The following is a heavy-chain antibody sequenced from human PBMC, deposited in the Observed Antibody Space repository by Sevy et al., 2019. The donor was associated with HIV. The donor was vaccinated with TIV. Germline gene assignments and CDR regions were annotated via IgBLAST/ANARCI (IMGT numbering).Heavy chain of an antibody. CDR2: IRAYNGKT. CDR1: GYTFTSYG. CDR3: ARPLYYYDSSVLHY. J-gene: IGHJ4*02. V-gene: IGHV1-18*01. D-gene: IGHD3-22*01. Sequence: ASVKVSCKASGYTFTSYGISWVRQAPGQGLEWMGWIRAYNGKTNYEQKLQGRVTMTTDTSTSTAYMELRGLRSDDTAVYYGARPLYYYDSSVLHYWGQGTLVTVSS.